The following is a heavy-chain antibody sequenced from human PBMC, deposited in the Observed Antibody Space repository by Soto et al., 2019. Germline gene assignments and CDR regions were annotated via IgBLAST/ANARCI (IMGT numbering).Heavy chain of an antibody. V-gene: IGHV1-8*01. J-gene: IGHJ4*02. Sequence: GASVKVSCKASGYTFTSYDINWVRQATGQGLEWMGWMNPNSGNTGYAQKFQGRVTMTRNTSISTAYMELSSLRSEDTAVYYCARGGERLYDFWGGYYTVYGHYWGQGTLVTVSS. CDR2: MNPNSGNT. CDR1: GYTFTSYD. D-gene: IGHD3-3*01. CDR3: ARGGERLYDFWGGYYTVYGHY.